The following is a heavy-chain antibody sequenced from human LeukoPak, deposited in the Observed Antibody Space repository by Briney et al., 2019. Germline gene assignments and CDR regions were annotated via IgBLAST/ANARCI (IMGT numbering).Heavy chain of an antibody. V-gene: IGHV3-74*01. J-gene: IGHJ4*01. D-gene: IGHD5-24*01. CDR1: GFKFNSYW. CDR2: INTHGNTA. Sequence: GGSLRLSCAVSGFKFNSYWMNWVRQVPGKGLVWVAHINTHGNTANYADSVRGRFTISKDNAKSTLYLQMNSLRAEDTAIYYCVRDNAYTFDYWGHGTLVTVSS. CDR3: VRDNAYTFDY.